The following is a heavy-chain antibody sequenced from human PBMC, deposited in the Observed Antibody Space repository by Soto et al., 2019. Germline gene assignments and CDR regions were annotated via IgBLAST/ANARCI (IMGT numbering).Heavy chain of an antibody. CDR3: ARDDHYDFWSGYSA. V-gene: IGHV1-18*01. D-gene: IGHD3-3*01. Sequence: ASVKVSCKASGYTFTSYGISCVRQAPGQGLEWMGWISAYNGNTNYAQKLQGRVTMTTDTSTSTAYMELRSLRSDDTAVYYCARDDHYDFWSGYSAWGQGTLVTVSS. CDR2: ISAYNGNT. CDR1: GYTFTSYG. J-gene: IGHJ5*02.